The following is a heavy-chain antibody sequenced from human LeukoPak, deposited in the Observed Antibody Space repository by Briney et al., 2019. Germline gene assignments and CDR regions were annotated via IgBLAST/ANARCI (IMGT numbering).Heavy chain of an antibody. V-gene: IGHV1-46*01. D-gene: IGHD4-23*01. Sequence: ASVKVSCKASGYTFTGYYMHWVRQAPGQGLEWMGIINPSGGSTSYAQKFQGRVTMTRDTSTSTVYTELSSLRSEDTAVYYCASQVGYGGNLDYWGQGTLVTVSS. J-gene: IGHJ4*02. CDR3: ASQVGYGGNLDY. CDR1: GYTFTGYY. CDR2: INPSGGST.